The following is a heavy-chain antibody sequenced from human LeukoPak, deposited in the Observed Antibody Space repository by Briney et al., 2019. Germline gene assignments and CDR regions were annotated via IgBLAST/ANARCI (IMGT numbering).Heavy chain of an antibody. Sequence: GGSLRLSCAASGFTFSSYWMSWVRQAPGKGLEWVANIKQDGSEKYYVDSVKGRFTISRDNAKNSLYLQMNSLRAEDTAVYYCARDSVGATAGDAFDIWGQGTMVTVSS. CDR1: GFTFSSYW. CDR2: IKQDGSEK. CDR3: ARDSVGATAGDAFDI. D-gene: IGHD1-26*01. J-gene: IGHJ3*02. V-gene: IGHV3-7*01.